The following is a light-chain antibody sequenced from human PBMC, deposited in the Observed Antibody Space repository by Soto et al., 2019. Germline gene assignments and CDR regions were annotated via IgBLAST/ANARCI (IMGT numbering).Light chain of an antibody. Sequence: EIVLTQSPATLSLSPGERATLSCRASQSVSSYLAWYQQKPGQAPRLLIYDASNRATGIPPRFSGSGSGTDFTLTISSLEPEDFVVYYCQQRSNWLYTFGQGTKLEIK. V-gene: IGKV3-11*01. J-gene: IGKJ2*01. CDR3: QQRSNWLYT. CDR2: DAS. CDR1: QSVSSY.